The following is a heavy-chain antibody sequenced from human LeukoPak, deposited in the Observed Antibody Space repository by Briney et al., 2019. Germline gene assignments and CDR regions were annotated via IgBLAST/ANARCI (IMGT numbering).Heavy chain of an antibody. CDR1: GFTFSSYG. CDR2: ISGSGGST. V-gene: IGHV3-23*01. Sequence: PGGSLRLSCAASGFTFSSYGMSWVRQAPGKGLEWVSAISGSGGSTYYADSVKGRFTISRDNSKNTLYLQMNSLRAEDTAVYYCATLWFGESTAHLDYWGQGTLVTVSS. J-gene: IGHJ4*02. D-gene: IGHD3-10*01. CDR3: ATLWFGESTAHLDY.